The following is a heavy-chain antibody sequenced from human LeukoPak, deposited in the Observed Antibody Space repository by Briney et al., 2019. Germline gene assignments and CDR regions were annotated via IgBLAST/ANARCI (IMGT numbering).Heavy chain of an antibody. CDR3: ARDFDY. CDR1: GYSISSGYY. CDR2: IYHSGST. J-gene: IGHJ4*02. Sequence: PSETLSLTCAVSGYSISSGYYWGWIRQPPGKGLEWIGSIYHSGSTYYNPSLKSRVTISVDTSKNQFSLQLSSVTAADTAVYYCARDFDYWGQGTLVTVSS. V-gene: IGHV4-38-2*02.